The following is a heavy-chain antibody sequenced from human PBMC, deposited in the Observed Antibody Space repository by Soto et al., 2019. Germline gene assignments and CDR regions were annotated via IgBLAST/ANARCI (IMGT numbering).Heavy chain of an antibody. V-gene: IGHV3-30*18. J-gene: IGHJ6*02. CDR3: AKGCTNGVCSPYYYYYGMDV. Sequence: QVQLVESGGGVVQPGRSLRLSCAASGFTFSSYGMHWVRQAPGKGLEWVAVISYDGSNKYYADSVKGRFTISRDNSKNTLYLQMNSLRAEDTAVYYCAKGCTNGVCSPYYYYYGMDVWGQGTTVTVSS. D-gene: IGHD2-8*01. CDR2: ISYDGSNK. CDR1: GFTFSSYG.